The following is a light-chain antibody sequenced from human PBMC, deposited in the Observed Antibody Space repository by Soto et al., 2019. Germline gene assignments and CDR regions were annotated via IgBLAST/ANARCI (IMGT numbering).Light chain of an antibody. J-gene: IGKJ1*01. CDR2: ATS. CDR3: QQSYNFPRT. CDR1: QNIVTY. V-gene: IGKV1-39*01. Sequence: DIQMTQSPSSLSASVGDRVTITCRAIQNIVTYLNWYLQKPGQAPKLLIYATSSLQSGVPPRFSGSGSGTEFSFTISSLQPEDFATYFCQQSYNFPRTFGQGTKVDIK.